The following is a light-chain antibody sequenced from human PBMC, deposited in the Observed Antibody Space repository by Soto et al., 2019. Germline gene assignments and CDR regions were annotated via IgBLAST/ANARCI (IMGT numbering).Light chain of an antibody. V-gene: IGLV1-44*01. CDR3: AAWDDSLNGYV. J-gene: IGLJ1*01. CDR1: SSNIGSNA. Sequence: QSVLTQPPSASGTPGQRVTISCSGSSSNIGSNAVNWYQQLPGTAPKLLIYRNNERPSGVPDRFSGSESGTSASLAISGLQSEDEADYYCAAWDDSLNGYVFGTGTKLTVL. CDR2: RNN.